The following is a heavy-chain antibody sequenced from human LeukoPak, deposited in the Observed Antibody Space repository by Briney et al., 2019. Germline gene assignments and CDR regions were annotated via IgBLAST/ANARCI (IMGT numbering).Heavy chain of an antibody. D-gene: IGHD1-26*01. V-gene: IGHV3-30*02. CDR2: IRYDGSNK. CDR3: AKSERVGATTLVHAFDI. Sequence: GGSLRLSCAASGFTFSSYGMHWVRQAPGKGLEWVAFIRYDGSNKYYADSVKGRFTISRDNSKNTLYLQMNSLRAEDTAVYYCAKSERVGATTLVHAFDIWGQGTMVTVSS. J-gene: IGHJ3*02. CDR1: GFTFSSYG.